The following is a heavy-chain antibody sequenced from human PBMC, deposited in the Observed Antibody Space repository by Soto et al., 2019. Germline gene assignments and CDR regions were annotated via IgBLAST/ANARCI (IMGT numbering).Heavy chain of an antibody. D-gene: IGHD6-19*01. CDR1: GFTFSNYD. CDR2: VSYDGRSE. J-gene: IGHJ4*02. V-gene: IGHV3-30*18. Sequence: QVQLVESGGGVVQPGGSLKLSCAVSGFTFSNYDMHWVRQAPGKGLEWVAGVSYDGRSEYYADSVKGRFTISRANSKNTLYLQMDSLRAEDTAVYYCANGLLSSVSAPEYDYWGQGSLVTVSS. CDR3: ANGLLSSVSAPEYDY.